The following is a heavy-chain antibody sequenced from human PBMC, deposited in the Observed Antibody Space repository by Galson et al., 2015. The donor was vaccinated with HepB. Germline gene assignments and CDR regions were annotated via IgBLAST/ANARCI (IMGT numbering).Heavy chain of an antibody. CDR3: ARGPYSSGPLDY. CDR1: GYTFTSYD. Sequence: SVEVSCKASGYTFTSYDINWVRQATGQGLEWMGWMNPNSGNTGYAQKFQGRVTMTRNTSISTAYMELSSLRSEDTAVYYCARGPYSSGPLDYWGQGTLVTVSS. J-gene: IGHJ4*02. V-gene: IGHV1-8*01. CDR2: MNPNSGNT. D-gene: IGHD6-19*01.